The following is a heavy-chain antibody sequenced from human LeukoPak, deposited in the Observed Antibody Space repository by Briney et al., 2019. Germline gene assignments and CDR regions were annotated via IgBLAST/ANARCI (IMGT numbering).Heavy chain of an antibody. Sequence: GGSLRLSCAASGLTFSSYAMSWVRQAPGKGLEWVSSISGSGGTTYYADSVKGRFTISRDNSKNTLYLQMNSLRAEDTAVYYCAKDRASIAAAGLGWFDPWGQGTLVTVSS. V-gene: IGHV3-23*01. CDR2: ISGSGGTT. J-gene: IGHJ5*02. D-gene: IGHD6-13*01. CDR3: AKDRASIAAAGLGWFDP. CDR1: GLTFSSYA.